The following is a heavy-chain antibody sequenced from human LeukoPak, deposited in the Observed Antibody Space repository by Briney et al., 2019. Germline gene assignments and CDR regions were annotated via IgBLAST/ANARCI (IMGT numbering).Heavy chain of an antibody. CDR2: VYYSGST. V-gene: IGHV4-59*08. CDR1: GGSISSYF. J-gene: IGHJ3*02. CDR3: AREYSSSSGRRAFDI. D-gene: IGHD6-6*01. Sequence: SETLSLTCTVSGGSISSYFWSWIRQPPGKGLEWIGYVYYSGSTNYNPSLKSRVTISVDTSKNQFSLKLSSVTAADTAVYYCAREYSSSSGRRAFDIWGQGTMVTVSS.